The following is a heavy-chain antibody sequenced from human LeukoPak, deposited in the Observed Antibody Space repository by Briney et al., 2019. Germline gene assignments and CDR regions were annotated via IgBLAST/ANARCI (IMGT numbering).Heavy chain of an antibody. D-gene: IGHD6-6*01. V-gene: IGHV3-7*01. CDR1: GFTFISYW. J-gene: IGHJ6*03. CDR3: ARADSSIAARLSRSSIFNYYYYMDV. CDR2: IKQDGSEK. Sequence: PGGSLRLSCAASGFTFISYWMSWVRQAPGKGLEWVANIKQDGSEKYYVDSVKGRFTISRDNAKNSLYLQVNSLRAEDTAVYYCARADSSIAARLSRSSIFNYYYYMDVWGKGTTVTVSS.